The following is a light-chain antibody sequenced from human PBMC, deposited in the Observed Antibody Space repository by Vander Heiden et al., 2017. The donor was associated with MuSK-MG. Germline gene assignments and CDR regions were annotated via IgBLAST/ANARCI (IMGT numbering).Light chain of an antibody. Sequence: EIVLTQSPATLSLSPGERATLSCRASQSVSSYLAWDQQKPGQAPRLLIYDASNRATGIPDRFSGSGSGTDFTLTISSLQPKDFAVYNGQQPRITFGGGTKVEI. V-gene: IGKV3-11*01. CDR3: QQPRIT. CDR1: QSVSSY. J-gene: IGKJ4*01. CDR2: DAS.